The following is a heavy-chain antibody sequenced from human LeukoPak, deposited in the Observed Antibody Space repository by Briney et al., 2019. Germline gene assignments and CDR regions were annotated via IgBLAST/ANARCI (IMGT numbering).Heavy chain of an antibody. D-gene: IGHD1-7*01. V-gene: IGHV1-69*05. J-gene: IGHJ3*02. CDR3: AREKLELGSPGAFDI. CDR1: GGTFSSYA. CDR2: IIPIFGTA. Sequence: GASVKVSCKASGGTFSSYAISWVRQAPGQGLEWIGGIIPIFGTANYAQKFQGRVTITTDESTSTAYMELSSLRSEDTAVYYCAREKLELGSPGAFDIWGQGTMVTVSS.